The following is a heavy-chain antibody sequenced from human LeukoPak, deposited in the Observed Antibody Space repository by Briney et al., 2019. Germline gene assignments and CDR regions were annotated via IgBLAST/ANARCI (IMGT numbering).Heavy chain of an antibody. Sequence: GGSLRLSCAASGFTFSSYGMHWVRQAPGKGLEWVAVISYDGSDKYYADSVKGRFTISRDNSMSTLYLQMNSLRDEDTAVYYCAQAWRWLQLNYWGQGTLVTVS. CDR2: ISYDGSDK. J-gene: IGHJ4*02. D-gene: IGHD5-24*01. V-gene: IGHV3-30*18. CDR1: GFTFSSYG. CDR3: AQAWRWLQLNY.